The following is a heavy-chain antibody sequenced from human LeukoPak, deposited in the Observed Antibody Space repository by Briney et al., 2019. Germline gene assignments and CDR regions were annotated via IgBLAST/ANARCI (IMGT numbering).Heavy chain of an antibody. D-gene: IGHD3-22*01. J-gene: IGHJ4*02. CDR3: ARVRPSMASYDSSGSYFDY. V-gene: IGHV1-69*04. Sequence: ASVKVSCKASGGTFSSYAISWVRQAPGQGLEWMGRIIPIPGIANYAQKFQGRVTITADKSTSTAYMELSSLRSEDTAVYYCARVRPSMASYDSSGSYFDYWGQGTLVTVSS. CDR1: GGTFSSYA. CDR2: IIPIPGIA.